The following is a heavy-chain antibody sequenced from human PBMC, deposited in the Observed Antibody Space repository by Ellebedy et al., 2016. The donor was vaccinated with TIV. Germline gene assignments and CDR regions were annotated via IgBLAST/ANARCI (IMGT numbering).Heavy chain of an antibody. J-gene: IGHJ6*02. CDR3: ARWDHLVATYGMDV. Sequence: AASVKVSCKATGYFFSSFYILWVRQAPGRGLEWMGTFNPSDRSTSYAQHFQGRVTMTRDTSTSTVYMELSSLRSEDTAVYYCARWDHLVATYGMDVWGQGTTVTVSS. V-gene: IGHV1-46*01. CDR2: FNPSDRST. CDR1: GYFFSSFY. D-gene: IGHD2-15*01.